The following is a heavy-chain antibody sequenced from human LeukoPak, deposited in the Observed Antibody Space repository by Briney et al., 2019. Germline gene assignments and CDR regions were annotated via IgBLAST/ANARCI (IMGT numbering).Heavy chain of an antibody. J-gene: IGHJ4*02. V-gene: IGHV1-69*01. D-gene: IGHD3-9*01. CDR1: GGTFSSYA. CDR3: ATHHYDILTGYYVDY. Sequence: SVKVSCKASGGTFSSYAISWVRQAPGQGLEWMGGIIPIFGTANYAQKFQGRVTITADESTSTAYMELSSLRSEDTAVYYCATHHYDILTGYYVDYWGQGTLVTVSS. CDR2: IIPIFGTA.